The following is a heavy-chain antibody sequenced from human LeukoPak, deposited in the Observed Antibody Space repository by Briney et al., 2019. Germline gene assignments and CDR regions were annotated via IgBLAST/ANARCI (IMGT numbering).Heavy chain of an antibody. Sequence: GASVNLSCTASGYTFTSYNMHWVRHAPGQGLEWMGWINPNSGGTNYAQTFQGRVTMTRDTSISTAYMELSRLRADDAAVYYCARGSQWELRGIWFDPWGQGTLVTVSS. V-gene: IGHV1-2*02. CDR3: ARGSQWELRGIWFDP. CDR2: INPNSGGT. D-gene: IGHD1-26*01. J-gene: IGHJ5*02. CDR1: GYTFTSYN.